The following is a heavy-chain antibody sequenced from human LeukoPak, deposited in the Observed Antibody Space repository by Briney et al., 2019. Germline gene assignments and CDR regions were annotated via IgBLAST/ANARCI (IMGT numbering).Heavy chain of an antibody. J-gene: IGHJ5*02. V-gene: IGHV4-4*07. CDR1: GGSISSYY. CDR3: ARDVPTYYYDSSGYGNWFDP. CDR2: IYTSGST. D-gene: IGHD3-22*01. Sequence: SETLSLTCTVSGGSISSYYWSWIRQPAGKGLEWIGHIYTSGSTNYNPSLKSRVTMSVDTSKNQFSLKLSSVTAADTAVYYCARDVPTYYYDSSGYGNWFDPWGQGTLVTVSS.